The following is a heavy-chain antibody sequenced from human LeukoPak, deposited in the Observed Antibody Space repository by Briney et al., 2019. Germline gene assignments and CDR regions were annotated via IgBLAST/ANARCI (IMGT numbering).Heavy chain of an antibody. J-gene: IGHJ4*02. CDR2: ISSSGSTM. Sequence: GGSLRLSCAASGFTFSGYYMSWIRQAPGKGLEWVSYISSSGSTMYYPDSVKGRFTISRDNAKNSLFLQVNSLRAEDTAVYFCARTRKDYYDNSGLFDSWGQGTLVTVSS. V-gene: IGHV3-11*01. D-gene: IGHD3-22*01. CDR3: ARTRKDYYDNSGLFDS. CDR1: GFTFSGYY.